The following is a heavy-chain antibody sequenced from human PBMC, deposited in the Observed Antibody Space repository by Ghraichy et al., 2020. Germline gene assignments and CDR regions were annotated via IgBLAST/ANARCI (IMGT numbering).Heavy chain of an antibody. V-gene: IGHV2-5*02. Sequence: GPTLVKPTQTLTLTCTFSGFSLSTSGVGVAWIRQPPGKALEWLALIYWDDDKRYTSSLKSRVTITKDTSKNQVVLTMTNMDPVDTATYYCAHLADGSGSYPFDYWGQGTLVTVSS. D-gene: IGHD3-10*01. CDR3: AHLADGSGSYPFDY. CDR1: GFSLSTSGVG. J-gene: IGHJ4*02. CDR2: IYWDDDK.